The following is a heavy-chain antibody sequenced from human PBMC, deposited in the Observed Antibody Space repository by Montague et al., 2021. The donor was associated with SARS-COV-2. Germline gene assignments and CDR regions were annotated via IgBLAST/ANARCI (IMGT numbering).Heavy chain of an antibody. CDR3: ARDCYDYGSGSYQRWFDP. D-gene: IGHD3-10*01. J-gene: IGHJ5*02. CDR2: INHSGST. CDR1: GYSISSGYY. V-gene: IGHV4-38-2*02. Sequence: SETLSLTCTVSGYSISSGYYWGWIRPPPWEGLEWIRSINHSGSTYYHPSLKSRITISVDTSKNQFSLKLSSVTAADTAVYYCARDCYDYGSGSYQRWFDPWGQGTLVTVSS.